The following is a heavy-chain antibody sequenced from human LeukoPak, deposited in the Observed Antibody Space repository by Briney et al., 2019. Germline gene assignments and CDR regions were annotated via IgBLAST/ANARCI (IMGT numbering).Heavy chain of an antibody. D-gene: IGHD3-10*01. CDR2: INSDGSST. CDR3: ARDDLLWFGESARGY. J-gene: IGHJ4*02. Sequence: PGGSLRLSCAASGFTFSSYWMHWVRQAPGKGLVWVSRINSDGSSTSYADSVKGRFTISRDNAKNTLYLQMNSLRAEDTAVYYWARDDLLWFGESARGYWGQGTLVTVSS. CDR1: GFTFSSYW. V-gene: IGHV3-74*01.